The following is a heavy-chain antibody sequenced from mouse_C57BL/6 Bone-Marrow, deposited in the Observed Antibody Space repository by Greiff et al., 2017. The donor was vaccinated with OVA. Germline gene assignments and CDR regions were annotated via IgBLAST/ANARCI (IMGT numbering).Heavy chain of an antibody. J-gene: IGHJ1*03. D-gene: IGHD1-2*01. CDR1: GYTFTSYW. CDR2: IYPGSGST. CDR3: ARGLRPHWYFDV. Sequence: VQLQQSGAELVKPGASVKMSCKASGYTFTSYWITWVKQRPGQGLEWIGDIYPGSGSTNYNEKFKSKATLTVDTSSSTAYMQLSSLTSEDSAVYYCARGLRPHWYFDVWGTGTTVTVSS. V-gene: IGHV1-55*01.